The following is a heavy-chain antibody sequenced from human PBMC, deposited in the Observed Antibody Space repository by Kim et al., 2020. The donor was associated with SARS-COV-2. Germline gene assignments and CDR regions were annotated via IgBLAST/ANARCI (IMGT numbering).Heavy chain of an antibody. D-gene: IGHD3-10*01. V-gene: IGHV4-39*07. CDR2: IYYSGST. Sequence: SETLSLTCTVSGGSISSSSYYWGWIRQPPGKGLEWIGSIYYSGSTYYNPSLKSRVTISVDTSKNQFSLKLSSVTAADTAVYYCARDAELLWFGESPGFDPWGQGTLVTVSS. CDR3: ARDAELLWFGESPGFDP. J-gene: IGHJ5*02. CDR1: GGSISSSSYY.